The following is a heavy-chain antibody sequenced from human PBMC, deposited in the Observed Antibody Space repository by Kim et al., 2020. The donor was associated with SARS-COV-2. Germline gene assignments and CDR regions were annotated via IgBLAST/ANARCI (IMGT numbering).Heavy chain of an antibody. V-gene: IGHV4-31*03. CDR1: GGSISSGGYY. CDR3: ARSPPMTTVTFFDY. J-gene: IGHJ4*02. CDR2: IYYSGST. D-gene: IGHD4-17*01. Sequence: SETLSLTCTVSGGSISSGGYYWSWIRQPPGKGLEWIGYIYYSGSTYYNPSLKSRVTISVDTSKNQFSLKLSSVTAADTAVYYCARSPPMTTVTFFDYWGQGSRVTVSS.